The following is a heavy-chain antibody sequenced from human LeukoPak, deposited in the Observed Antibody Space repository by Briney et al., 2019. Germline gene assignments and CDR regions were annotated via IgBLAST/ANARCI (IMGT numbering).Heavy chain of an antibody. CDR2: ITRSNYI. J-gene: IGHJ3*02. D-gene: IGHD3-16*01. Sequence: GGSLRLSCAASGFTFSSYSMNWVRQAPGKGLEWVSSITRSNYIYYADSVKGRFTISRDNAKNSLYLQMNSLRAEDTAVYYCARDRGYYDYVWGSYTSGAFDIWGQGTMVTVSS. CDR3: ARDRGYYDYVWGSYTSGAFDI. V-gene: IGHV3-21*06. CDR1: GFTFSSYS.